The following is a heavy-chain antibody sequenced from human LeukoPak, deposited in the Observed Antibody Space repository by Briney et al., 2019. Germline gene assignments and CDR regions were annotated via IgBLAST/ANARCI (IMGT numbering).Heavy chain of an antibody. CDR3: AELGITMIGGV. V-gene: IGHV3-48*03. J-gene: IGHJ6*04. CDR1: GFSFTSYE. D-gene: IGHD3-10*02. Sequence: PGGSLRLSCAASGFSFTSYEMNWVRQAPGKGLEWVSYISSSGSTIYYADSVKGRFTISRDNAKNSLYLQMNSLRAEDTAVYYCAELGITMIGGVWGKGTTVTISS. CDR2: ISSSGSTI.